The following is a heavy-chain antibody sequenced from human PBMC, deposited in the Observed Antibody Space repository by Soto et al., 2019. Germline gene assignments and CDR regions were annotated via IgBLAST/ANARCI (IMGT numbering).Heavy chain of an antibody. V-gene: IGHV4-34*01. CDR1: GGSFSGYY. Sequence: SETLSLTCAVYGGSFSGYYWSWIRQPPGKGLEWIGEINHSGSTNYNPSLKSRVTISVDTSKNQFSLKLSSVTAADTAVYYCARSLYDILTGYQEYYFDYWGQGTLVTVSS. CDR2: INHSGST. CDR3: ARSLYDILTGYQEYYFDY. D-gene: IGHD3-9*01. J-gene: IGHJ4*02.